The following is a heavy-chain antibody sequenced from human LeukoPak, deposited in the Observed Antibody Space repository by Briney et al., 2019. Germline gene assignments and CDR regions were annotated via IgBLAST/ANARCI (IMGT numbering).Heavy chain of an antibody. CDR2: IKQDGSEK. CDR3: TRSPDGVDY. V-gene: IGHV3-7*01. CDR1: GFTFSNYW. J-gene: IGHJ4*02. D-gene: IGHD3-10*01. Sequence: GGSLRLSCAASGFTFSNYWTTWVRQAPGKGPEWVANIKQDGSEKYYLDSVKGRFTISRDNAKNSLYLEMDSLRAEDTAVYYCTRSPDGVDYWGQGTLVTVSS.